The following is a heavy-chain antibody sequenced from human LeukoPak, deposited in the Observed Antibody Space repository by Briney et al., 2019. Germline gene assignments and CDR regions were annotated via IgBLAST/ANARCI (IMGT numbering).Heavy chain of an antibody. CDR3: ARDPGDIVVVPAAIWTMDV. D-gene: IGHD2-2*02. V-gene: IGHV1-18*01. J-gene: IGHJ6*03. Sequence: ASVKVSCKASGYTFTSYGISWVRQAPGQGLEWMGWISAYNGNTNYAQKLQGRVTMTTDTSTSTAYMELRSLRSDDTAVYYCARDPGDIVVVPAAIWTMDVWGKGTTVTVSS. CDR2: ISAYNGNT. CDR1: GYTFTSYG.